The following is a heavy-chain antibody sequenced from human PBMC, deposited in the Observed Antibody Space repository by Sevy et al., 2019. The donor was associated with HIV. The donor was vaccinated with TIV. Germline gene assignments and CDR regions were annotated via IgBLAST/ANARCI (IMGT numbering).Heavy chain of an antibody. J-gene: IGHJ3*02. D-gene: IGHD3-9*01. Sequence: GGSLRLSCAASGFTFSSYAMSWVRQAPGKGLEWVSAISGSGGSTYYADSVKGRFTISRDNSKNTLYLQMNSLRAEDTAVYYCAKPGIDWDYDTHGAFDIWGQGTMVTVSS. CDR2: ISGSGGST. V-gene: IGHV3-23*01. CDR1: GFTFSSYA. CDR3: AKPGIDWDYDTHGAFDI.